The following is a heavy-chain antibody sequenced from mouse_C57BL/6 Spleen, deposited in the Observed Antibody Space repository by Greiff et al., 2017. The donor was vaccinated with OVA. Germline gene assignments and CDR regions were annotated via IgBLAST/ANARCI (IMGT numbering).Heavy chain of an antibody. D-gene: IGHD2-4*01. CDR1: GYTFTSYW. J-gene: IGHJ4*01. CDR3: AEGDYDYDGAMDY. Sequence: QVQLQQPGAELVKPGASVKMSCKASGYTFTSYWITWVKQRPGQGLAWIGDIYPGSGSTNYNEKFKSKATLTVDTSSSTAYMQLSSLTSEDSAVYYCAEGDYDYDGAMDYWGQGTSVTVSS. CDR2: IYPGSGST. V-gene: IGHV1-55*01.